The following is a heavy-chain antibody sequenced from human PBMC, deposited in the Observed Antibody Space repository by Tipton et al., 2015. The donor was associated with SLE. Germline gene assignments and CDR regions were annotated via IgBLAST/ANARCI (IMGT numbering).Heavy chain of an antibody. J-gene: IGHJ4*02. Sequence: TLSLTCTVSGGSISSYYWSWIRQPPGKGLEWIGYIYSSGSTNYNPSLKSRVTISVDTSKSQFSLKLSSVTPADTAVYYCARDLAWGSWGYWGQGTLVTVSS. D-gene: IGHD7-27*01. CDR2: IYSSGST. CDR1: GGSISSYY. CDR3: ARDLAWGSWGY. V-gene: IGHV4-4*08.